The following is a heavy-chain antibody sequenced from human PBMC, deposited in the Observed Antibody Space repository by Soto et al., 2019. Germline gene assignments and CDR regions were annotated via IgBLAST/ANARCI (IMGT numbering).Heavy chain of an antibody. Sequence: EVQLVESGGGLVQPGGSLRLSCAASGFTFSSYAMHWVRQASGKGLEYVSAISSNGGSTYYANSVKGRFTISRDNSKNTLYLQMGSLRAEDMAVYYCATLVVVAAYAAFDIWGQGTMVTVSS. CDR3: ATLVVVAAYAAFDI. V-gene: IGHV3-64*01. CDR2: ISSNGGST. CDR1: GFTFSSYA. D-gene: IGHD2-15*01. J-gene: IGHJ3*02.